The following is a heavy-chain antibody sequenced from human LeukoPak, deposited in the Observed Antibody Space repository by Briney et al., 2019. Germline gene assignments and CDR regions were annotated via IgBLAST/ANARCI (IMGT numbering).Heavy chain of an antibody. CDR2: IYYSGTT. Sequence: SETLSLTCAVSGGPISSGAYSWSWIRQPPGKGLEWIGYIYYSGTTYYNPSLKSRVTISVDTSKNQFSLKLISVTAADTAVYYCARTDYGGNSWYFDYWGQGTLVTVSS. J-gene: IGHJ4*02. CDR1: GGPISSGAYS. V-gene: IGHV4-30-4*07. CDR3: ARTDYGGNSWYFDY. D-gene: IGHD4-23*01.